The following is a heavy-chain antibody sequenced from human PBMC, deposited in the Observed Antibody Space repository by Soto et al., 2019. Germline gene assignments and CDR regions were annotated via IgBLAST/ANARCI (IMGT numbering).Heavy chain of an antibody. V-gene: IGHV4-34*01. J-gene: IGHJ4*02. Sequence: SETLSLTCAVYGGSFSSYYWSWIRQPPGKGLEWIGEINHSGSTNYNLSLKSRVTISVDTSENQFSLKLSSVTAADTAAYYCTGEVASGYWGQGTLVTVSS. CDR1: GGSFSSYY. CDR3: TGEVASGY. D-gene: IGHD2-8*02. CDR2: INHSGST.